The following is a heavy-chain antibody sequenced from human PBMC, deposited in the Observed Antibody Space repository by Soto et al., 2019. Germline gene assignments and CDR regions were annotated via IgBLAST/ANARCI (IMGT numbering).Heavy chain of an antibody. CDR2: IWYDGSNK. V-gene: IGHV3-33*01. Sequence: GGSLRLSCAASGFTFSSYGMHWVRQAPGKGLEWVAVIWYDGSNKYYADSVKGRFTISRDNSKNTLYLQMNSLRAEDTAVYYCARDSAGGDYGDLSDYWGQGTLVTVSS. CDR1: GFTFSSYG. CDR3: ARDSAGGDYGDLSDY. J-gene: IGHJ4*02. D-gene: IGHD4-17*01.